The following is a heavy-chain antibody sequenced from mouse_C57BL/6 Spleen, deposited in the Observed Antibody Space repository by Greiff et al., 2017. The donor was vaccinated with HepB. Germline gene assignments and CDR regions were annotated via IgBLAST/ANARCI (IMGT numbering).Heavy chain of an antibody. J-gene: IGHJ4*01. D-gene: IGHD1-1*01. V-gene: IGHV1-76*01. CDR3: ARSSPSSYGAMDY. CDR2: IYPGSGNT. Sequence: VKLQESGAELVRPGASVKLSCKASGYTFTDYYINWVKQRPGQGLEWIARIYPGSGNTYYNEKFKGKATLTAEKSSSTAYMQLSSLTSEDSAVYFCARSSPSSYGAMDYWGQGTSVTVSS. CDR1: GYTFTDYY.